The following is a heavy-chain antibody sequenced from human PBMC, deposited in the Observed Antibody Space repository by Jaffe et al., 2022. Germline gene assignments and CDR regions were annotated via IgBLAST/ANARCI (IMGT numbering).Heavy chain of an antibody. CDR2: ITGGGGNT. V-gene: IGHV3-23*01. CDR3: AKGNLEYCSGVTCYPFDY. Sequence: EVQLLESGGGLIQPGGSLRLSCAASGFTFTTYAMGWVRQAPGKGLEWVSVITGGGGNTYYADSVKGRFTISRDNSKSTLYLQLNSLRAEDTAVYYCAKGNLEYCSGVTCYPFDYWGQGTLVTVSS. J-gene: IGHJ4*02. D-gene: IGHD2-15*01. CDR1: GFTFTTYA.